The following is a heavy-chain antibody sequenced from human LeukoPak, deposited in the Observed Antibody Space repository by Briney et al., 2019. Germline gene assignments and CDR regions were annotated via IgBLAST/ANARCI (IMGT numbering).Heavy chain of an antibody. J-gene: IGHJ5*02. CDR1: GFSFFAYY. D-gene: IGHD1-1*01. Sequence: GGSLRLSCVASGFSFFAYYMDWVRQTPGQGLEWVGRIRDRGHSYTTEYAAPVRGRFTISGDESKNSLYLQMNSLRSDDTGVYYCVRRAPGSERLDPWGQGTLVIVSS. CDR2: IRDRGHSYTT. V-gene: IGHV3-72*01. CDR3: VRRAPGSERLDP.